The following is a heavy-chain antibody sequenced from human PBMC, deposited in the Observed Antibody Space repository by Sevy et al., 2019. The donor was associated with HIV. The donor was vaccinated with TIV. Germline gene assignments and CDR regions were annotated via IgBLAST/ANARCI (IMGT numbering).Heavy chain of an antibody. CDR1: GYTFTSYY. D-gene: IGHD5-18*01. CDR3: ARELSRDTAMAGNYYGMDV. CDR2: INPSGGST. V-gene: IGHV1-46*01. Sequence: ASVKVSCKASGYTFTSYYMHWVRQAPGQGLEWMGIINPSGGSTSYAQKFQGRVTMTRDTSTSTVYMELGSLRSEETAVYYCARELSRDTAMAGNYYGMDVWGQGTTVTVSS. J-gene: IGHJ6*02.